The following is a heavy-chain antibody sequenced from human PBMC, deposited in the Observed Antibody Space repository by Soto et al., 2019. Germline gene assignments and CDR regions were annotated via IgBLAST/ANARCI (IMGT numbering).Heavy chain of an antibody. J-gene: IGHJ6*02. CDR3: ARDYYDFWSGYYYYYYYGMDV. V-gene: IGHV3-21*01. CDR1: GFTFSSYS. CDR2: ISSSSSYI. D-gene: IGHD3-3*01. Sequence: VGSLRLSCAASGFTFSSYSMNWVRQAPGKGLEWVSSISSSSSYIYYADSVKGRFTISRDNAKNSLYLQMNSLRAEDTAVYYCARDYYDFWSGYYYYYYYGMDVWGQGTTVTVSS.